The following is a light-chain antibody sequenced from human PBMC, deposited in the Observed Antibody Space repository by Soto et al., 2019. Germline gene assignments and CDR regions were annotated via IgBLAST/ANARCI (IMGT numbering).Light chain of an antibody. V-gene: IGKV1-33*01. CDR3: QQYDNLPLT. CDR2: DAS. CDR1: HDISNY. Sequence: DIQMTQSPSSLSASVGDRVTITCQASHDISNYLNWYQQKPGKAPRVLIYDASILETGVPSRFSASGSATDYTLTISSLQPADSAIYYCQQYDNLPLTFGGGTKVEI. J-gene: IGKJ4*01.